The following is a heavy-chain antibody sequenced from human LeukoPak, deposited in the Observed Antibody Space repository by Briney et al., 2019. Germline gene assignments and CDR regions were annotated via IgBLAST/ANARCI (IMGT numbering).Heavy chain of an antibody. CDR1: GFTFSSYA. CDR3: AREFRGHFDY. CDR2: ISYDGSNK. Sequence: PGRSLRLSCAASGFTFSSYAMHWVRQAPGKGPEWVAVISYDGSNKYYADSVKGRFTISRDNPKNTLYLQMNSLRAEDTAVYYCAREFRGHFDYWGQGTLVTVSS. V-gene: IGHV3-30-3*01. J-gene: IGHJ4*02.